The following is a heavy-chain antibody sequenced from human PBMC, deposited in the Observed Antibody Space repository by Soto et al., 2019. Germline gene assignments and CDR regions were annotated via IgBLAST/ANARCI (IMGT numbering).Heavy chain of an antibody. V-gene: IGHV3-23*01. D-gene: IGHD6-13*01. J-gene: IGHJ4*02. CDR2: ISGGGGST. Sequence: GGSLRLSCAASGFTFSTSAMSWVRQAPGKGLEWVSDISGGGGSTNYADSVKGRFTISRDNSKNTLYLQMNSLRAEDTAIYYCAKVAGVYTSSCLEYWGRGTLVTVSS. CDR1: GFTFSTSA. CDR3: AKVAGVYTSSCLEY.